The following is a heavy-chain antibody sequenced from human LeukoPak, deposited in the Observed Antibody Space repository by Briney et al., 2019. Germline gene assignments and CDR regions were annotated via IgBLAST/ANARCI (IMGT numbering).Heavy chain of an antibody. CDR1: GYIFTSYY. CDR3: ARGAISFDY. Sequence: ASVKVSCKASGYIFTSYYILWVRQAPGQGLEWMGFINPSGGSTSYAQKFQDGVTMTRDTSTSTVYMELSSLRSEDTAVYYCARGAISFDYWGQGTLVTVSS. J-gene: IGHJ4*02. D-gene: IGHD3-3*01. CDR2: INPSGGST. V-gene: IGHV1-46*01.